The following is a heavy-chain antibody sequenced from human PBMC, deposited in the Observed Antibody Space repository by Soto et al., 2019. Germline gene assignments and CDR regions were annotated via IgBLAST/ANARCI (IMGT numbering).Heavy chain of an antibody. CDR3: ARDAIAAAGGYFDY. Sequence: EVQVVESGGGLVKPGGSLRLSCAASGFTFSTYSMNWVRQAPGKGLEWVSSTSSSGTYIYYADSVKGRFTISRENAKNSLYLQMNGLRAEDTAVYYCARDAIAAAGGYFDYWGQGTLVTVSS. D-gene: IGHD6-13*01. CDR1: GFTFSTYS. CDR2: TSSSGTYI. J-gene: IGHJ4*02. V-gene: IGHV3-21*01.